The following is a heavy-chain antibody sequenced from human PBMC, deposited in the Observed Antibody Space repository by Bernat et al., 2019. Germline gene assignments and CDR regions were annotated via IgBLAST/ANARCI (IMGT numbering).Heavy chain of an antibody. V-gene: IGHV3-7*03. CDR3: ARGRIAAAGTGFFDY. Sequence: EVQLVESGGGLVQPGGSLRLSCAASEFTFSTYWMSWVRQAPGKGLEWVANIKQDGSQKYYVDSVKGRFTISRDNAKNSLYLQMNSLRAEDTAVYYCARGRIAAAGTGFFDYWGQGTLVTVSS. CDR1: EFTFSTYW. J-gene: IGHJ4*02. CDR2: IKQDGSQK. D-gene: IGHD6-13*01.